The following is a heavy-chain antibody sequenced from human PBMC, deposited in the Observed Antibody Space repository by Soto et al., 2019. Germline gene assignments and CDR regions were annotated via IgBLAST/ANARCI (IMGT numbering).Heavy chain of an antibody. Sequence: QITLKESGPTLVKPTQTLTLTCTFSGFSLRSSAVGVGWIRQPPGKALEWLALIYWDDDKRYSPSLKSRLTITKDTPKTQVVLTMTNMDPVDTATYYCARRWRSGNDFNWFFDLWGRGTLVTVSS. D-gene: IGHD5-12*01. J-gene: IGHJ2*01. CDR2: IYWDDDK. CDR1: GFSLRSSAVG. V-gene: IGHV2-5*02. CDR3: ARRWRSGNDFNWFFDL.